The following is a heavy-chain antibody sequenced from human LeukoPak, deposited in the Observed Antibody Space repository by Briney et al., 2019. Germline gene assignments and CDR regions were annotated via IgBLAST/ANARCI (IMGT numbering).Heavy chain of an antibody. CDR1: GGSISSYY. CDR3: ARRGITIFGVARDY. V-gene: IGHV4-59*12. Sequence: SETLSLTCTVSGGSISSYYWSWIRQPPGKGLEWIGYIYYSGTTNYNPSLKSRVTISVDTSKNQFSLKLSSVTAADTAVYYCARRGITIFGVARDYWGQGTLVTVSS. D-gene: IGHD3-3*01. CDR2: IYYSGTT. J-gene: IGHJ4*02.